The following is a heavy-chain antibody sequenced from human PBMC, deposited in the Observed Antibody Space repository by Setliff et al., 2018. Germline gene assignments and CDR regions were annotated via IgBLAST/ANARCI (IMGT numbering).Heavy chain of an antibody. CDR2: IYHSGSA. CDR1: GDSISSGDYF. CDR3: AREVGTSTSSDAFDV. J-gene: IGHJ3*01. V-gene: IGHV4-30-4*08. D-gene: IGHD1-26*01. Sequence: SETLSLTCTVSGDSISSGDYFWSWIRQPPGKGLEWIAYIYHSGSAYYNPSLKSRVTMSVDTYKNQFSLHLTSVTAADTAVYYCAREVGTSTSSDAFDVWGQGMMVTVSS.